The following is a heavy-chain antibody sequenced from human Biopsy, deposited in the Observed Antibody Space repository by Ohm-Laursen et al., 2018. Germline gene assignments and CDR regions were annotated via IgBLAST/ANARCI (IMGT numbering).Heavy chain of an antibody. J-gene: IGHJ6*02. CDR3: ARATNSTGWPYYYFYGMDV. D-gene: IGHD2/OR15-2a*01. CDR1: GFSISSVY. CDR2: IYYSGRT. V-gene: IGHV4-59*01. Sequence: VTLSFTATVSGFSISSVYWSRIRQAPGKGLEWIVYIYYSGRTNYNPSLSSRVTISVDTSKNQFSQRLNSMTAEDTAVYYCARATNSTGWPYYYFYGMDVWGQGTTVTVSS.